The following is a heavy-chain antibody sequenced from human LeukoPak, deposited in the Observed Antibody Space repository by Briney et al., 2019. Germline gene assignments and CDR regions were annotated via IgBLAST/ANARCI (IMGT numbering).Heavy chain of an antibody. CDR1: GFNFSRYS. D-gene: IGHD6-19*01. CDR2: ISSSSSYI. V-gene: IGHV3-21*01. Sequence: GGSLRLSCAVSGFNFSRYSMNWVRQAPGKGLEWVSSISSSSSYIYYADSVKGRFTISRGNAKNSLYLQMNSLRAEDTAVYYCARNSGWDPDTHFDYWGQGTLVTVSS. J-gene: IGHJ4*02. CDR3: ARNSGWDPDTHFDY.